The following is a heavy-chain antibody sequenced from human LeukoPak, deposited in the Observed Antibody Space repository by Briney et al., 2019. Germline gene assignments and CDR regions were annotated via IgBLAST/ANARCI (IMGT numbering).Heavy chain of an antibody. D-gene: IGHD2-15*01. V-gene: IGHV3-48*01. Sequence: GGSLRLSCAASGFPLSSYSINWVRQAPGKGLEWVSYISSSGSATYYVDSVKGRFTVSRDNAKNSLFLQMNSPRAENTAVYYCVRVKGSYFDYWGQGALVTVSS. CDR1: GFPLSSYS. J-gene: IGHJ4*02. CDR2: ISSSGSAT. CDR3: VRVKGSYFDY.